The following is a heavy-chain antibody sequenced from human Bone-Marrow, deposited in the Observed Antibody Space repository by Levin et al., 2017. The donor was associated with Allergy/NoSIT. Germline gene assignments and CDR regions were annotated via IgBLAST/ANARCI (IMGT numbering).Heavy chain of an antibody. J-gene: IGHJ4*02. Sequence: ASVKVSCVASGFTFGSNRMNWVRQAPGKGLEWVSSISPTSSYIFYSDSVKGRFTISRDNAKNSHYLQMTSLRVEDTAVYYCARQVSSSSSGYLDSWGQGTLVTVSS. CDR3: ARQVSSSSSGYLDS. V-gene: IGHV3-21*01. CDR1: GFTFGSNR. D-gene: IGHD6-6*01. CDR2: ISPTSSYI.